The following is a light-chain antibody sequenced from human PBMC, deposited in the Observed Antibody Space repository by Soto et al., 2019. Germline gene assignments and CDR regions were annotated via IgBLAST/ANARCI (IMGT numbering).Light chain of an antibody. CDR3: QEYNTYSHT. J-gene: IGKJ1*01. CDR2: MAS. Sequence: VQMTQSASTLSASVGYRITITCRASQSISSSLAWYQQKPGKAPKLLIYMASNLQSGVPSRFGGAGSGTEFTLTISSLQPEDVATYYCQEYNTYSHTFGQGTKVDIK. V-gene: IGKV1-5*03. CDR1: QSISSS.